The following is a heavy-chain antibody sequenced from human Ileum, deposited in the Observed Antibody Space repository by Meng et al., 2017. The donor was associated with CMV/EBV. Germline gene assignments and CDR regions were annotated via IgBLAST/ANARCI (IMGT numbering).Heavy chain of an antibody. CDR3: AGEIPSTGSFDS. Sequence: SYKASRYSFNNYFKHWVRQAPGQGLEWMGVISPSGDSTNYAQKFQGRVIMTADTSTNTVYMDLSSLRSEDTAFYYCAGEIPSTGSFDSWGQGTLVTVSS. D-gene: IGHD3-9*01. CDR2: ISPSGDST. CDR1: RYSFNNYF. V-gene: IGHV1-46*02. J-gene: IGHJ4*02.